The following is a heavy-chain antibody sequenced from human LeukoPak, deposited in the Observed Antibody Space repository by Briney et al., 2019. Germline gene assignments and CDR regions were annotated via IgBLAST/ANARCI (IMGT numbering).Heavy chain of an antibody. V-gene: IGHV3-33*06. Sequence: GGSLRLSCAASGFTFSSYGMHWVRQAPGKGLEWVAVIWYDGSNKYYADSVKGRFTISRDNSKNTLYLQMNSLRAEDTAVYYCAKGANGDYYYYYYYMDVWGKGTTVTVSS. CDR1: GFTFSSYG. D-gene: IGHD4-17*01. CDR2: IWYDGSNK. J-gene: IGHJ6*03. CDR3: AKGANGDYYYYYYYMDV.